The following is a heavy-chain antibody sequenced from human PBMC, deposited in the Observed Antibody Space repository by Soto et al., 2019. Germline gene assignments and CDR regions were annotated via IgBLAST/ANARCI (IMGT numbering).Heavy chain of an antibody. V-gene: IGHV3-30-3*01. D-gene: IGHD5-18*01. CDR3: ADGGYSYDSYYYYYGMDV. Sequence: GGALRLSCAASGFTFSSYAMHWVRPAPGKGLEWVAVISYDGSSKYYAGSVKGRFTISRDNSKNTLYLQMNSLRAEDTAVYYCADGGYSYDSYYYYYGMDVWGQGTTVTVSS. CDR2: ISYDGSSK. J-gene: IGHJ6*02. CDR1: GFTFSSYA.